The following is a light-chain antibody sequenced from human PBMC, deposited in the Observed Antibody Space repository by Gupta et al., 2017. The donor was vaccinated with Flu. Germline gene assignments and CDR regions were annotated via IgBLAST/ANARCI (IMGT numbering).Light chain of an antibody. Sequence: DIVTTQSPLSLPVTPGEPASISCRSSQNLLHSNGNNYLAWYLQKPGQSPQLLIFLASTRDAGVPDRFSGSGSGKDLTLKISRAEAEDVGIYYFMQDLQNPPYTFGQGTKVEIK. J-gene: IGKJ2*01. CDR2: LAS. CDR3: MQDLQNPPYT. V-gene: IGKV2-28*01. CDR1: QNLLHSNGNNY.